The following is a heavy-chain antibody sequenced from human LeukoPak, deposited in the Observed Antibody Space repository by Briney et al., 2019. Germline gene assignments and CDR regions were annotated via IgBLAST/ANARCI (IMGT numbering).Heavy chain of an antibody. Sequence: SLRLSCAASGFTFDDYAMHWVRQAPGKGLEWVSGISWNSGSIGYADSVKGRFTISRDNAKNTLYLQMNSLRAEDTAVYYCAKFLVWFDPWGQGTLVTVSS. CDR2: ISWNSGSI. J-gene: IGHJ5*02. CDR1: GFTFDDYA. V-gene: IGHV3-9*01. CDR3: AKFLVWFDP.